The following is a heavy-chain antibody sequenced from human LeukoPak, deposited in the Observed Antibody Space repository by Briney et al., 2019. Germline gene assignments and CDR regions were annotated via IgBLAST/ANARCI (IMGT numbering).Heavy chain of an antibody. CDR1: GYSFTSYW. CDR3: ARRAYCGGDCYSLDY. Sequence: GESLKISCKGSGYSFTSYWIGWVRQMPGKGLEWMGIIYPGDSDTRYSPSFQGQVTISADKSISTAYLQWSSLEASDTAMYYCARRAYCGGDCYSLDYWGQGTLVTVSS. J-gene: IGHJ4*02. V-gene: IGHV5-51*01. D-gene: IGHD2-21*02. CDR2: IYPGDSDT.